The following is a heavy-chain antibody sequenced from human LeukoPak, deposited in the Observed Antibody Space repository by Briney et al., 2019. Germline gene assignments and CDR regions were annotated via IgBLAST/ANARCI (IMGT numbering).Heavy chain of an antibody. CDR1: GFTFSSFS. Sequence: AGGSLRLSCSASGFTFSSFSMFWVRQAPGKGLEWLSYISSTSRNIYYADSVKGRFTISRDNAKNSLYLQMNSLRAEDTAVYYCARVGATIDAFDIWGQGTMVTVSS. CDR2: ISSTSRNI. J-gene: IGHJ3*02. CDR3: ARVGATIDAFDI. V-gene: IGHV3-48*04. D-gene: IGHD1-26*01.